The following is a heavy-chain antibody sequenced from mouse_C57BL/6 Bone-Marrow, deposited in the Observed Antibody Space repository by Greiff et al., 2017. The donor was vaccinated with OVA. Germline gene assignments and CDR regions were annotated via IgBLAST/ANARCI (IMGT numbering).Heavy chain of an antibody. Sequence: VKLQESGPGLVQPSQSLSITCTVSGFSLTSYGVHWVRQSPGKGLEWLGVIWRGGSTDYNAAFMSRLSITKDNSKSQVFFKMNSLQADDTAIYYCAKNGDYGYDGFAYWGQGTLVTVSA. V-gene: IGHV2-5*01. J-gene: IGHJ3*01. D-gene: IGHD2-2*01. CDR2: IWRGGST. CDR1: GFSLTSYG. CDR3: AKNGDYGYDGFAY.